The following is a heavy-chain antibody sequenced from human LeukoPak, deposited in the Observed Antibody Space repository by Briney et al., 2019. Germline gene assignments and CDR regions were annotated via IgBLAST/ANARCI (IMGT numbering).Heavy chain of an antibody. J-gene: IGHJ4*02. D-gene: IGHD1-1*01. CDR3: ARKGELERRRSWDY. CDR2: IKQDGREK. CDR1: GFTFSSSW. Sequence: GGSLRLSCVASGFTFSSSWMSWVRRAPGKGLEWVANIKQDGREKYYVDSVKGRFTISRDNAKNSLYLQMSSLRADDTAVYYCARKGELERRRSWDYWGQGTLVTVSS. V-gene: IGHV3-7*03.